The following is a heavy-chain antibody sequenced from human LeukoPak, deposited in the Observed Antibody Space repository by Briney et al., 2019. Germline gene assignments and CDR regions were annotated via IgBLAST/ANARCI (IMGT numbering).Heavy chain of an antibody. J-gene: IGHJ4*02. D-gene: IGHD4-23*01. Sequence: GRSRRLSSAASGFTFSNFDMNWVRQVQGKWLEWESYISSSGSPKYYADSVSGRFTISRDNAENSLYLQMNSLRAEDTAVYYCARDGNYGGNFGALDYWGQGTLVTVSS. CDR1: GFTFSNFD. CDR2: ISSSGSPK. CDR3: ARDGNYGGNFGALDY. V-gene: IGHV3-48*03.